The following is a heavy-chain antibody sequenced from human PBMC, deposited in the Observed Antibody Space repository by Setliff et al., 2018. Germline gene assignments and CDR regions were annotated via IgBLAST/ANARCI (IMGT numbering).Heavy chain of an antibody. CDR2: MNAHSGNS. CDR3: ARGKWFRLDKSAWPNWFDP. D-gene: IGHD5-12*01. J-gene: IGHJ5*02. Sequence: ASVKVSCKASGYSFSDYDINWVRQAPGQGLEWMGWMNAHSGNSGCAQKFQGRVTMTRDTSISTAYMELNSLQYEDTAVYYCARGKWFRLDKSAWPNWFDPWGQGTLVTV. V-gene: IGHV1-8*01. CDR1: GYSFSDYD.